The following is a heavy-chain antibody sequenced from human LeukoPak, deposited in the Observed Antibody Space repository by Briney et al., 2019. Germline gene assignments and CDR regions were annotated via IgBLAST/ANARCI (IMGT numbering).Heavy chain of an antibody. CDR2: IYYSGST. Sequence: SETLSLTCTVSGGSISSSSYYWGWIRQPPGKGLEWIGSIYYSGSTYYNPSLKSRVTISVDTSKNQFSLKLSSVTAADTTVYYCARSGWGMATTNFDYWGQGTLVTVSS. CDR3: ARSGWGMATTNFDY. CDR1: GGSISSSSYY. V-gene: IGHV4-39*07. D-gene: IGHD5-24*01. J-gene: IGHJ4*02.